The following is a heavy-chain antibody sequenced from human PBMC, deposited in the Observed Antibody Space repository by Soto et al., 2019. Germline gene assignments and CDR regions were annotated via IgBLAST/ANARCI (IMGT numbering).Heavy chain of an antibody. CDR3: ARMGFSGGGYLSYYYYGMDV. Sequence: ESLNISCRGSGWSFTNYFLGWVRQLSGKALEWMAIIYPGDSGTRYSPSFQGQVTISADKSISTAYLQWSSLKASDTAMYYCARMGFSGGGYLSYYYYGMDVWGQGTTVTVSS. CDR1: GWSFTNYF. D-gene: IGHD2-15*01. V-gene: IGHV5-51*01. CDR2: IYPGDSGT. J-gene: IGHJ6*02.